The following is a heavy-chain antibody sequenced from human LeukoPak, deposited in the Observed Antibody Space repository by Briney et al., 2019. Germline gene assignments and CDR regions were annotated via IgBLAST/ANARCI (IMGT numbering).Heavy chain of an antibody. CDR3: ARDLRGGRPGSSYYYYYMDV. CDR1: GGSIKSYY. Sequence: SETLSLTCTVSGGSIKSYYWSWIRQPAGKGLEWIGRIYTSGSTNYNPSLKSRVTISVDTSKNQFSLKLSSVTAADTAVYYCARDLRGGRPGSSYYYYYMDVWGKGTTVTVSS. J-gene: IGHJ6*03. D-gene: IGHD1-1*01. V-gene: IGHV4-4*07. CDR2: IYTSGST.